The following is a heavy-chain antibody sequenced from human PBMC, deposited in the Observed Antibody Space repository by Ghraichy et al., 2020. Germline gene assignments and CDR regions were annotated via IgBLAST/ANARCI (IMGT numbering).Heavy chain of an antibody. D-gene: IGHD3-9*01. V-gene: IGHV3-15*01. Sequence: ETLSLTCAGSGFTFKNAWMSWVRQAPGKGLEWVGRIKSKTDGGTADYAAPVKGRFTISRDDSKNTLYLQMNGLKTEDTAVYYCTTPYYDILTGYYLRDDYWGQGTLVTVSS. CDR3: TTPYYDILTGYYLRDDY. CDR1: GFTFKNAW. CDR2: IKSKTDGGTA. J-gene: IGHJ4*02.